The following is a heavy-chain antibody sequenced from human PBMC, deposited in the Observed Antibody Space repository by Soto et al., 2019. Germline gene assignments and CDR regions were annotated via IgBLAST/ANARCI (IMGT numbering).Heavy chain of an antibody. CDR3: ARQFDGSGSYNYYYYYYYMDV. CDR2: MNPNSGNT. J-gene: IGHJ6*03. D-gene: IGHD3-10*01. V-gene: IGHV1-8*01. CDR1: GYTFTSYD. Sequence: ALVKVSCKASGYTFTSYDINWVRQATGQGLEWMGWMNPNSGNTGYAQKFQGRVTMTRNTSISTAYMELSSLRSEDTAVYYCARQFDGSGSYNYYYYYYYMDVWGKGTTVTVSS.